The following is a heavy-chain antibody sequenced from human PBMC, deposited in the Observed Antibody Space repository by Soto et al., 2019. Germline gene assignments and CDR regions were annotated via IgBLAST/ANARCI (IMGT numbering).Heavy chain of an antibody. D-gene: IGHD2-2*01. CDR3: AKGFSRYFDY. CDR2: ISWNNIIT. V-gene: IGHV3-9*01. CDR1: GFTFDDYA. J-gene: IGHJ4*02. Sequence: EVQLFESGGALVQPGRSLRLSCTASGFTFDDYAMHWVRQSPGKGLEWISGISWNNIITGYADSVKGRFTISRDNAKNSLYLPMNSLRVEDTAFYYCAKGFSRYFDYWGQGTLVTVSS.